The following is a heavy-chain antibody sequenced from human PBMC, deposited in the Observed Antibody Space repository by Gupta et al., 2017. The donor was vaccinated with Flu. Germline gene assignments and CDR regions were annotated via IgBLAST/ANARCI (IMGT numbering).Heavy chain of an antibody. J-gene: IGHJ6*03. V-gene: IGHV4-34*01. CDR2: INHSGST. D-gene: IGHD5-18*01. CDR3: AHSYGYYYYYYMDV. Sequence: RQPPGKGLEWIGEINHSGSTNYNPSLKSRVTISVDTSKNQLSLKLSSVTAADTAVYYCAHSYGYYYYYYMDVWGKGTTVTVSS.